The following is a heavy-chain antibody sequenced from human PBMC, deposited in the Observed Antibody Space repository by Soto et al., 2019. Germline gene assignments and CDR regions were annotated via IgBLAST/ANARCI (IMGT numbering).Heavy chain of an antibody. V-gene: IGHV3-23*01. CDR3: AKPWTTLYYYGMDV. Sequence: EVQLLESGGGLVQPGGSLRLSCAASGFTFSSYAMSWVRQAPGKGLEWVSGISGSGGSTYYADSVKGQFTISRDNSKNTLYLQMNSLRAEDTAVYYCAKPWTTLYYYGMDVWGQGTTVTVSS. CDR2: ISGSGGST. D-gene: IGHD1-1*01. J-gene: IGHJ6*02. CDR1: GFTFSSYA.